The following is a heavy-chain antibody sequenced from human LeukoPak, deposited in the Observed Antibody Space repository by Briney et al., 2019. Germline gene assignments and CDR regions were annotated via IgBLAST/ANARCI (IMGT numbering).Heavy chain of an antibody. Sequence: SETLSLTCSVSGGTISSSSYYWGWIRQPPGKGLEWIGSIYYSGTTYYNPSLKSRVTISVDTSKSQFSLRLTSVTAADTAVYYCARHVRFLEWLSSYYFDYWGQGTLVTVSS. CDR2: IYYSGTT. J-gene: IGHJ4*02. CDR3: ARHVRFLEWLSSYYFDY. D-gene: IGHD3-3*01. V-gene: IGHV4-39*01. CDR1: GGTISSSSYY.